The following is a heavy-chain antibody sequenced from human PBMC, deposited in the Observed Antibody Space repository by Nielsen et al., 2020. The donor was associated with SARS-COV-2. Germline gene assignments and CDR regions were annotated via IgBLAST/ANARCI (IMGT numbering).Heavy chain of an antibody. CDR3: ARVRITMIVVVDAFDI. J-gene: IGHJ3*02. D-gene: IGHD3-22*01. CDR1: GDSISSGAYY. Sequence: SETLSLTCTVSGDSISSGAYYWSWIRQHPGQGLEWIGYIYYSGSTYYNPSLKSRVTISVDTSKNQFSLKLSSVTAADTAVYYCARVRITMIVVVDAFDIWGQGTMVTVSS. V-gene: IGHV4-31*03. CDR2: IYYSGST.